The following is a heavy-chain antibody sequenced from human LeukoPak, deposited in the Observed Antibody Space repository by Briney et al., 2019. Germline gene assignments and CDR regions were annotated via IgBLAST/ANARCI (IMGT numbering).Heavy chain of an antibody. D-gene: IGHD6-19*01. Sequence: GGSLRLSCAASGFTFSDYYMSWIRQAPGKGLEWVSGISGSGASIYYADSVKGRFSIFRDNSKNTLYLQMKSLRAEDTAVYYCASSSGWYTPSYDWFDPWGQGTLVTVAS. CDR3: ASSSGWYTPSYDWFDP. CDR1: GFTFSDYY. V-gene: IGHV3-23*01. J-gene: IGHJ5*02. CDR2: ISGSGASI.